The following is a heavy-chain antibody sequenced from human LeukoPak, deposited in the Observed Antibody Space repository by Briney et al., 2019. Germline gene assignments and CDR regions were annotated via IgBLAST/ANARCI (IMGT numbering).Heavy chain of an antibody. J-gene: IGHJ4*02. CDR2: ISGGGTTT. V-gene: IGHV3-23*01. Sequence: GGSLRLSCEGSGFTFINFVMSWVRQVPGKGLEWVSSISGGGTTTFYADSVRGRFTISRDNSKHTLFLQMNSLRAEDSAVYYCARYFLSGTYYHFQHWGQGTLVAVSS. CDR3: ARYFLSGTYYHFQH. D-gene: IGHD1-26*01. CDR1: GFTFINFV.